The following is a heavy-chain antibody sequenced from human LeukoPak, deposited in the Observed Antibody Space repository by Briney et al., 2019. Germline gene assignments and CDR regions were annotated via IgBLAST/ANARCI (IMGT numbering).Heavy chain of an antibody. CDR3: AGLRYHGGNTV. J-gene: IGHJ4*02. CDR2: MYYSGTT. D-gene: IGHD4-23*01. V-gene: IGHV4-61*03. CDR1: GASVNSGSHY. Sequence: SETLSLTCTVSGASVNSGSHYWSWFRQPPGKGLEWIGYMYYSGTTNYNPSLKGRVTMSVDTSKNHFSLKMNSLTAADTAEYYCAGLRYHGGNTVWGQGTLVTVSS.